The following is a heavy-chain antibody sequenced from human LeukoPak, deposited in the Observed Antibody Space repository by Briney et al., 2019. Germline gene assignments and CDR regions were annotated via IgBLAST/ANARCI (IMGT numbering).Heavy chain of an antibody. D-gene: IGHD6-19*01. Sequence: ASVKVSCKASGYTFTGHHMHWVRQAPGQGLEWMGWIDPKSGGTNYAQKFQGRVTMTRDTSSSTGYMELSRVTSDDMAIYYCARWRGYSSGWSGPFDDWGQGTLVTVSS. CDR2: IDPKSGGT. CDR1: GYTFTGHH. J-gene: IGHJ4*02. V-gene: IGHV1-2*02. CDR3: ARWRGYSSGWSGPFDD.